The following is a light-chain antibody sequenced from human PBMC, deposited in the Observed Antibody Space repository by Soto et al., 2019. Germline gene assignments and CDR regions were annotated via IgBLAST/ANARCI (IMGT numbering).Light chain of an antibody. CDR3: CSYAGSYTLGV. V-gene: IGLV2-11*01. CDR2: DVS. CDR1: SSDVGDYNY. Sequence: QSALTQPRSVSGSPGQSVTISCTGTSSDVGDYNYVSWYQQHPGKAPKLMIYDVSKRPSGVPDRFSGSKSGNTASLTISGLQAEDEADYYCCSYAGSYTLGVFGTGTKLTVL. J-gene: IGLJ1*01.